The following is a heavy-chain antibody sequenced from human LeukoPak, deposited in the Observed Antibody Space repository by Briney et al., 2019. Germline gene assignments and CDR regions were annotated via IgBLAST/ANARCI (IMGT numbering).Heavy chain of an antibody. CDR2: ISGSGGST. CDR3: AKPPPDYFYYYYYMDV. D-gene: IGHD5-12*01. V-gene: IGHV3-23*01. J-gene: IGHJ6*03. Sequence: PGGSLRLSCAASGFTFSSYGMSWVRQAPGKGLEWVSAISGSGGSTYYADSVKGRFTISRDNSKNTLYLQMNSLRAEDTAAYYCAKPPPDYFYYYYYMDVWGKGTTVTISS. CDR1: GFTFSSYG.